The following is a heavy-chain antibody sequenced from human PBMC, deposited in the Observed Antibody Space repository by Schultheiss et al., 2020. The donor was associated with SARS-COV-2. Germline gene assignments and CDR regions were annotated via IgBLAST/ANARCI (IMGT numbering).Heavy chain of an antibody. CDR2: INSDGSST. V-gene: IGHV3-74*01. D-gene: IGHD6-13*01. Sequence: GGSLRLSCSASGFTFSSYWMHWVRQAPGKGLVWVSRINSDGSSTSYADSVKGRFTISRDNAKNTLYLQMNSLRAEDTAVYYCARDRGQQQLSYYYYYGMDVWGQGTTVTVSS. J-gene: IGHJ6*02. CDR1: GFTFSSYW. CDR3: ARDRGQQQLSYYYYYGMDV.